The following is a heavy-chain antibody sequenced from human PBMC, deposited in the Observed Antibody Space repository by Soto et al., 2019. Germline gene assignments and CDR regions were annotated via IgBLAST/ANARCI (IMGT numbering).Heavy chain of an antibody. D-gene: IGHD6-13*01. CDR2: MNPNSDNT. V-gene: IGHV1-8*01. Sequence: QVQLVQSGAEVKKPGASVKVSCKASGYSLTSYDINWVRQATGQGLEWMGWMNPNSDNTAYAQKFQGRVTMTRNTSISTVYMELSSLRSEDTAVYYCAREAAAGLVYWGQGTLVTVSS. J-gene: IGHJ4*02. CDR3: AREAAAGLVY. CDR1: GYSLTSYD.